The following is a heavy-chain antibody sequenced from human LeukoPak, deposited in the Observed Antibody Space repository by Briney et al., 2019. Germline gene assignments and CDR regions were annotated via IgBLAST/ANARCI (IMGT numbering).Heavy chain of an antibody. CDR1: GFTFSNYG. D-gene: IGHD1-26*01. V-gene: IGHV3-33*01. J-gene: IGHJ4*02. Sequence: GRSLRLSCAASGFTFSNYGMNWVRQAPGKGLEWVSVIWDDGSSKYYADSVKGRFTISRDNSKNTLYLQMNSLRDEDTAVYYCAREREWELPRVFDFWGQGTLVTVSS. CDR2: IWDDGSSK. CDR3: AREREWELPRVFDF.